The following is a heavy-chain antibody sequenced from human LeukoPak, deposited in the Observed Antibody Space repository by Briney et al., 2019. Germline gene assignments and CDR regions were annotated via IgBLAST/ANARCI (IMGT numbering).Heavy chain of an antibody. CDR3: ARDKGCIDGVCYNGD. CDR2: ISRSSSVI. CDR1: GFTFSGYS. Sequence: GGSLRLSCAAAGFTFSGYSMNWVRQGPGKGLEWVAAISRSSSVIYYAASVKGRFSISRDNDKNSLFLQMNSLRAAATAVYYCARDKGCIDGVCYNGDWGQGTLVTVSS. J-gene: IGHJ4*02. V-gene: IGHV3-21*04. D-gene: IGHD2-8*01.